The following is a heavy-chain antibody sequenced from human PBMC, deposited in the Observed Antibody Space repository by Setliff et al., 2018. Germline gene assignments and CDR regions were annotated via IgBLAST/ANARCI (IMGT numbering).Heavy chain of an antibody. CDR3: ARGGYYYDSSGYYQASYYYYYGMDV. J-gene: IGHJ6*02. CDR1: GGSISSGSYY. D-gene: IGHD3-22*01. V-gene: IGHV4-61*02. Sequence: SETLSLTCTASGGSISSGSYYWSWIRQPAGKGLEWIGRIYTSGSTNYNPSLKSRVTISVDTSKNQFSLKLSSVTAADTAVYYCARGGYYYDSSGYYQASYYYYYGMDVWGQGTTVTVSS. CDR2: IYTSGST.